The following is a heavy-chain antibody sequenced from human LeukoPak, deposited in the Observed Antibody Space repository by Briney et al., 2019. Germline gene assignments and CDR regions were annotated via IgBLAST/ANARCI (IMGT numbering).Heavy chain of an antibody. CDR2: INHSGST. Sequence: PSETLSLTCAVYGGSFSGYYWSWIRQPPGKGLEWIGEINHSGSTNYNPSLKSRVTISVDTSKNQFSLKLSSVTAADTAVYYCASGGYCSSTSCYPNWFDPWGREPWSPSPQ. V-gene: IGHV4-34*01. CDR1: GGSFSGYY. J-gene: IGHJ5*02. D-gene: IGHD2-2*01. CDR3: ASGGYCSSTSCYPNWFDP.